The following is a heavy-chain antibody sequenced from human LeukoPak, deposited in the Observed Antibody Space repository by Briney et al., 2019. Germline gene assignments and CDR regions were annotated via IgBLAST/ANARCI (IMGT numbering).Heavy chain of an antibody. J-gene: IGHJ4*02. D-gene: IGHD2-15*01. CDR3: ARGWSFDY. CDR2: IKEDGSKK. CDR1: GFTFSNYW. Sequence: GGSLRLSCAASGFTFSNYWMTWVRQAPGKGLEWVANIKEDGSKKYYVDSVKGRFTISRDNAKNSLYLQMNSLRAEDTAVYYCARGWSFDYWGQGTLVTVSS. V-gene: IGHV3-7*01.